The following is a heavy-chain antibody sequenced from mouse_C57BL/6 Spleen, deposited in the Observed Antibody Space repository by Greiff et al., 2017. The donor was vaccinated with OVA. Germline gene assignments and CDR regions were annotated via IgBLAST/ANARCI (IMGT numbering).Heavy chain of an antibody. CDR2: SRNKANDYTT. CDR1: GFTFSDFY. CDR3: ARGVVGQGFAY. J-gene: IGHJ3*01. V-gene: IGHV7-1*01. Sequence: EVKLVESGGGLVQSGRSLRLSCAPSGFTFSDFYMEWVRQAPGKGLEWIAASRNKANDYTTEYSASVKGRFIVSRDTSQSILYLQMNALRAEDTAIYYCARGVVGQGFAYWGQGTLVTVSA. D-gene: IGHD1-1*02.